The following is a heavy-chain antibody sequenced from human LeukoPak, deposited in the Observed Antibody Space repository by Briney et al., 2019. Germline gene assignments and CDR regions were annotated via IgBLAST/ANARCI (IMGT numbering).Heavy chain of an antibody. CDR1: GFTVSSNY. Sequence: GGSLRLSCAASGFTVSSNYMSWVRQAPGKGLEWVSVIYSGGSTYYADSVKGRFTISRDNSKNTLYLQMNGLRAEDTAVYYCARVVLAVAGSYFDYWGQGTLVTVSS. V-gene: IGHV3-53*01. CDR3: ARVVLAVAGSYFDY. D-gene: IGHD6-19*01. CDR2: IYSGGST. J-gene: IGHJ4*02.